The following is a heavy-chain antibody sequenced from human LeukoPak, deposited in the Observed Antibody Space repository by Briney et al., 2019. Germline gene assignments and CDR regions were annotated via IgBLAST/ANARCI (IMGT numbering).Heavy chain of an antibody. Sequence: ASETLSLTCTVSGVSIRSGDYYWGWVRQSPGKGLEWIGSIYYSGSTYYNPSLKSRVTISVDTSKNQFSLKLSSVTAADTAVYYCARILTGYYMYFDYWGQGTLVTVSS. CDR3: ARILTGYYMYFDY. J-gene: IGHJ4*02. CDR2: IYYSGST. D-gene: IGHD3-9*01. V-gene: IGHV4-39*07. CDR1: GVSIRSGDYY.